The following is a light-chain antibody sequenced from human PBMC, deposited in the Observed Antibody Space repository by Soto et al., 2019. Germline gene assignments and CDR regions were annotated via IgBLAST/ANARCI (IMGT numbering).Light chain of an antibody. J-gene: IGKJ2*01. CDR3: QQTFTTPHT. CDR2: GAS. V-gene: IGKV1-39*01. Sequence: DIQMTQSPLSLSASVGDRVAITCRSSLSINTYLNWIQQKPGKAPKVLIYGASSLQNGVPSRFSGSGYGTIFTLTISSLHPEDSATYYCQQTFTTPHTCGRGTHLDIK. CDR1: LSINTY.